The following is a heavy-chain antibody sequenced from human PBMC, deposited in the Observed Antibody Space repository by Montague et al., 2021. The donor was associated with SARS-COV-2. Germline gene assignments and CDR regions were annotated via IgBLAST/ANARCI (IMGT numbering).Heavy chain of an antibody. CDR1: GASISSRSYY. V-gene: IGHV4-39*01. CDR3: ATLLSSITICGVVQGYYFDA. Sequence: SETLSLTCTVSGASISSRSYYWGWIRQPPGKGLEWIGFKYYSGSTYYNPTLKSRVTISVDTSKNQLSLKLSSVTAADTAVYYCATLLSSITICGVVQGYYFDAWGQGTLVIVSS. D-gene: IGHD3-3*01. CDR2: KYYSGST. J-gene: IGHJ4*02.